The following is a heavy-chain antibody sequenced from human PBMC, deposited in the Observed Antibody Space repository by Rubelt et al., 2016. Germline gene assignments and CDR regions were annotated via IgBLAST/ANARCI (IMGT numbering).Heavy chain of an antibody. CDR2: INTNTAKP. CDR1: GYTFTRDA. J-gene: IGHJ6*02. V-gene: IGHV7-4-1*02. CDR3: ARPGDSGSWYSPYYALDV. D-gene: IGHD2-15*01. Sequence: VQLVQSGSELKKPGASVKVSCKASGYTFTRDAMNWVRQAPGQGLEWMGWINTNTAKPAYAQGFTGRFVFSLDTSVTTAYLQISSLKVDDTGVDYGARPGDSGSWYSPYYALDVWGQGTTVSVSS.